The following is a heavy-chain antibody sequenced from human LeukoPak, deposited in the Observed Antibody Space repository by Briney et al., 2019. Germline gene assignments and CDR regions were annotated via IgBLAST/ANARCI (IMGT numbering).Heavy chain of an antibody. CDR1: GGTFSSYA. D-gene: IGHD1-26*01. Sequence: SVKVSCKASGGTFSSYAISWVRQAPGQGLEWMGRIIPIFGTANYAQKFQGRVTITTDESTSTAYMELSSLRYEDTAVYYCARGAIVGATHFDYWGQRTLVTVSS. J-gene: IGHJ4*02. CDR2: IIPIFGTA. CDR3: ARGAIVGATHFDY. V-gene: IGHV1-69*05.